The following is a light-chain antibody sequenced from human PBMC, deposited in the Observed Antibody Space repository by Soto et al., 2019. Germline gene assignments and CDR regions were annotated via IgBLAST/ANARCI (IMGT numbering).Light chain of an antibody. CDR2: GAS. CDR1: QSVSSN. V-gene: IGKV3-15*01. Sequence: IVMTQSPATLSVSPGERATLSCRASQSVSSNLAWYQQKPGQAPRLLIYGASTRATGIPARFSGSGSGTEFPLTISSLQSEDFAVYFCQQYNNWPPYTFGQGTKLEIK. J-gene: IGKJ2*01. CDR3: QQYNNWPPYT.